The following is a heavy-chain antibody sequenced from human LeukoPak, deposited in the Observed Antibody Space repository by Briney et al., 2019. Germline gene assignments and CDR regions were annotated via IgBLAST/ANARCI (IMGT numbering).Heavy chain of an antibody. J-gene: IGHJ4*02. CDR2: VRSTAYGGTI. CDR1: GFTFGDYA. V-gene: IGHV3-49*03. CDR3: SKGGYERSGYSSVFGY. D-gene: IGHD3-22*01. Sequence: PGGSLRLSCTGSGFTFGDYAMSWFRQAPGKWLEWVAFVRSTAYGGTIEYAASVKGRFIISRDDSTSIAYLQMNSLKTEDTAVYFCSKGGYERSGYSSVFGYWGQGTLVSVSS.